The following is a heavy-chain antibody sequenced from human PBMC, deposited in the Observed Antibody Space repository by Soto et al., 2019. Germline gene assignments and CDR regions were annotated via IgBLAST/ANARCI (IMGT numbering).Heavy chain of an antibody. Sequence: PGGSLRLSCAASGFTFSNAWMSWVRLAPGKGLEWVGRIKSKTDGGTTDYAAPVKGRFTISRDDSKNTLYLQMNSLKTEDTAVYYCTTTYYDYVWGSYGLTYRGQGTLVTVSS. J-gene: IGHJ4*02. V-gene: IGHV3-15*01. CDR3: TTTYYDYVWGSYGLTY. CDR1: GFTFSNAW. D-gene: IGHD3-16*01. CDR2: IKSKTDGGTT.